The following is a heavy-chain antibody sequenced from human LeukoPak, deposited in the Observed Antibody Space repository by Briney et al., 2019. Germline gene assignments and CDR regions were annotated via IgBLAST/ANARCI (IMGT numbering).Heavy chain of an antibody. CDR1: GFTVSSNY. J-gene: IGHJ4*02. V-gene: IGHV3-66*01. CDR2: IYSGGST. Sequence: GGSLRPSCAASGFTVSSNYMSWVRQAPGKGLEWVSVIYSGGSTYYADSVKGRFTISRDNSKNTLYLQMNSLRAEDTAVYYCANLFDYWGQGTLVTVSS. CDR3: ANLFDY.